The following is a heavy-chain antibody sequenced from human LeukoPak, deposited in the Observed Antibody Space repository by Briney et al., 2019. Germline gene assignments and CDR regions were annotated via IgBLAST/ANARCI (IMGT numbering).Heavy chain of an antibody. CDR3: AREDNDDYYYYGMDV. J-gene: IGHJ6*02. CDR2: IIPIFGTA. Sequence: ASVKVSCKASGGTFSSYAISWVRQAPGQGLEWMGGIIPIFGTANYAQKFQGRVTITADESTSTAYMELRSLRSDDMAVYYCAREDNDDYYYYGMDVWGQGTAVTVSS. D-gene: IGHD1-1*01. V-gene: IGHV1-69*13. CDR1: GGTFSSYA.